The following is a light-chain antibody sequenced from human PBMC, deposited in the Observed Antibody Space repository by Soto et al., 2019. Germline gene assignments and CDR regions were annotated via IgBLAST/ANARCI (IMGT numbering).Light chain of an antibody. V-gene: IGLV3-1*01. J-gene: IGLJ2*01. CDR3: QAWDSSTGV. CDR1: KLGDKY. CDR2: QDS. Sequence: SYELTQPHSVSVSPGQTASITCSGDKLGDKYACWYQQKPGQSPVLVIYQDSKRPSGIPERFSGSNSGNTATLTISGTQAMDEADYYCQAWDSSTGVFGGGTKVPVL.